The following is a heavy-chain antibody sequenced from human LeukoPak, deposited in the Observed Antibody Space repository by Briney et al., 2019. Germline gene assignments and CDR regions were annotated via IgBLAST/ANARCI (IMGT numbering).Heavy chain of an antibody. Sequence: ASVKVSCKASGGTFSSYAISWVRQAPGQGLEWMGWISAYNGNTNYAQKLQGRVTMTTDTSTSTAYMELRSLRSDDTAVYYCARMRLTAAFDIWGQGTMVTVSS. D-gene: IGHD3-16*01. J-gene: IGHJ3*02. CDR3: ARMRLTAAFDI. CDR2: ISAYNGNT. CDR1: GGTFSSYA. V-gene: IGHV1-18*01.